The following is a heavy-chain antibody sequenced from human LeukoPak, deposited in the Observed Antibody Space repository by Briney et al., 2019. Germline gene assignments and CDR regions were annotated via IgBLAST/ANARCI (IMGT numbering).Heavy chain of an antibody. V-gene: IGHV3-74*01. D-gene: IGHD1-26*01. J-gene: IGHJ5*02. CDR2: INSDGSST. Sequence: GVSLRLSCAASGFTFSSYWMHWVRQAPGKGLVWVSRINSDGSSTSYADSVKGRFTISRDNAKNTLYLQMNSLRAEDTAVYYCARSSGNYYSWFDPWGQGTLVTVSS. CDR1: GFTFSSYW. CDR3: ARSSGNYYSWFDP.